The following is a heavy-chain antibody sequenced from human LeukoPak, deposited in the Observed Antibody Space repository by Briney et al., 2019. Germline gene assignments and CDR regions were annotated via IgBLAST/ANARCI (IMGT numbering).Heavy chain of an antibody. J-gene: IGHJ5*02. CDR3: ARGLIYSPNWFDP. CDR2: IWYDGTNK. CDR1: GFTLSNYG. Sequence: GGSLRLSCAVSGFTLSNYGMHWVRQAPGRGLEWVAVIWYDGTNKYYADSVRGRFTISRDSSKNTLYLQMNSLRAEDTAVYYCARGLIYSPNWFDPWGQGTLVTVSS. D-gene: IGHD4-11*01. V-gene: IGHV3-33*01.